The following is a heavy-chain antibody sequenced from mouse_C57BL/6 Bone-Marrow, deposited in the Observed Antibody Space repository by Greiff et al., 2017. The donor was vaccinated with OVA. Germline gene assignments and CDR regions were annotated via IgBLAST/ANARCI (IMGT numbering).Heavy chain of an antibody. Sequence: DVKLVESGAGLVKPGGSLKLSCAASGFTFSSYAMSWVRQTPEQRLEWVAYISSGGDYIYYADTVKGRFTISRDNARNTLYLQMSSLKSEDTAMYYCTRAGDYAWFAYWGQGTLVTVSA. CDR2: ISSGGDYI. D-gene: IGHD2-4*01. J-gene: IGHJ3*01. CDR3: TRAGDYAWFAY. V-gene: IGHV5-9-1*02. CDR1: GFTFSSYA.